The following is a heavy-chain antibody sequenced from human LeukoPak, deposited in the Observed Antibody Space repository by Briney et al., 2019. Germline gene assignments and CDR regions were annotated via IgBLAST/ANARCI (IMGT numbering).Heavy chain of an antibody. CDR1: GFTVSSNY. Sequence: GGSLRLSCAASGFTVSSNYMSWVRQAPGKGLEWVSVIYSGGSTYYADSVKGRFTISRDNSKNTLYLQMNSLRAEDTAVYYCARGSDSSGYLEGFDYWGQGTLVTVSS. V-gene: IGHV3-53*01. J-gene: IGHJ4*02. CDR2: IYSGGST. CDR3: ARGSDSSGYLEGFDY. D-gene: IGHD3-22*01.